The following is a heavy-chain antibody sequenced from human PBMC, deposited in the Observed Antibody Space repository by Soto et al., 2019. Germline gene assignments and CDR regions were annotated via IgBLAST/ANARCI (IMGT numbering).Heavy chain of an antibody. CDR3: NRPNESGDSDWYFDL. CDR2: IRNKVNEYAT. D-gene: IGHD4-17*01. CDR1: GITFSDSA. Sequence: GSLRLSCAASGITFSDSALHWVRQASGKGLEWVGRIRNKVNEYATIYAASVKGRFTISRDDSKNTAFLQMNSLKTEDTAVYYCNRPNESGDSDWYFDLWGRGTLVTVSS. J-gene: IGHJ2*01. V-gene: IGHV3-73*01.